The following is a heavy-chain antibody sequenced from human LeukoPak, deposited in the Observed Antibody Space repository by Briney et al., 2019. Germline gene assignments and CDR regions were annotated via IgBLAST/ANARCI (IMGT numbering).Heavy chain of an antibody. J-gene: IGHJ2*01. V-gene: IGHV4-39*01. CDR1: GGSISSSSYY. D-gene: IGHD6-13*01. Sequence: SETLSLTCTVSGGSISSSSYYWGWIRQPPGKGLEWIGSIYYSGSTYYNPSLKSRVTISVDTSKNQFSLKLSSVTAADTAVYYCARLPGGSSWFWYFDLWGRGTLVTVSS. CDR2: IYYSGST. CDR3: ARLPGGSSWFWYFDL.